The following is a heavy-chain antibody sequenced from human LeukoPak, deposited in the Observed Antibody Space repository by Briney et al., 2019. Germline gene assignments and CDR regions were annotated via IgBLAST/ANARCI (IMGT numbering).Heavy chain of an antibody. D-gene: IGHD3-10*02. V-gene: IGHV3-48*03. J-gene: IGHJ6*04. Sequence: GGSLRLSCAASGFTFSSYEMNWVRQAPGKGLEWISYISSSGSTIYYADSVKGRFTISRDNAQNSLYLQMNSLRAEDTAVYYCAELGITMIGGVWGKGTTVTISS. CDR2: ISSSGSTI. CDR1: GFTFSSYE. CDR3: AELGITMIGGV.